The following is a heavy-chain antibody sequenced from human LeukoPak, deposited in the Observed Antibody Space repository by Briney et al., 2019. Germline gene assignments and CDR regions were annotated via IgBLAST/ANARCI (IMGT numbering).Heavy chain of an antibody. D-gene: IGHD3-22*01. CDR3: AREYYYDSSGYYLANWFDP. V-gene: IGHV1-2*02. J-gene: IGHJ5*02. Sequence: GASVKVSCKASGYTLTGYYMHWVRQAPGQGLEWMGWINPNSGGTNYAQKFQGRVTMTRDTSISTAYMELSRLRSDDTAVYYCAREYYYDSSGYYLANWFDPRGQGTLVTVSS. CDR2: INPNSGGT. CDR1: GYTLTGYY.